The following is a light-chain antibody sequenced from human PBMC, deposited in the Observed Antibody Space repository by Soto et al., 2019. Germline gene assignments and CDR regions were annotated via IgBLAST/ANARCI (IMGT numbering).Light chain of an antibody. CDR1: QSVLYSSNNKNY. J-gene: IGKJ1*01. V-gene: IGKV4-1*01. CDR3: QQYYRPWT. CDR2: WAS. Sequence: DIVMTQSPDSLAVSLGERATINCKSSQSVLYSSNNKNYLAWYQQKPGQPPKLLIYWASTRESGVLDRFSGSGSGTDFTLTISSLQAEDVAVYYCQQYYRPWTFGQGTKVEIK.